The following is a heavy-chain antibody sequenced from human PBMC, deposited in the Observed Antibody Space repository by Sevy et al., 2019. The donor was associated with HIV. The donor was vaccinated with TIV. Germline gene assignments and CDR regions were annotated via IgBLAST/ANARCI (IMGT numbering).Heavy chain of an antibody. Sequence: GESLKISCAASGFTFSSYGMHWVRQAPGKGLEWVAVISYDGSNKYYADSVKGRFTISRDNSRNTLFLQMNSLRAEDTAVYYCAQDRAGSGSDPVGHYYYYYGMDVWGQGTTVTVSS. CDR2: ISYDGSNK. V-gene: IGHV3-30*18. D-gene: IGHD3-10*01. CDR3: AQDRAGSGSDPVGHYYYYYGMDV. J-gene: IGHJ6*02. CDR1: GFTFSSYG.